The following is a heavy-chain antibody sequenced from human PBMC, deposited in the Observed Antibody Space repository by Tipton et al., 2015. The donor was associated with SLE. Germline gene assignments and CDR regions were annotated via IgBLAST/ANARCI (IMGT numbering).Heavy chain of an antibody. V-gene: IGHV3-9*01. D-gene: IGHD6-13*01. J-gene: IGHJ3*02. Sequence: SLRLSCAASGFTFSSYAMSRVRQAPGKGLEWVSGISWNSGSIGYADSVKGRFTISRDNAKNSLYLQMNSLRAEDTALYYCAKGRAAAGADAFDIWGQGTMVTVSS. CDR1: GFTFSSYA. CDR2: ISWNSGSI. CDR3: AKGRAAAGADAFDI.